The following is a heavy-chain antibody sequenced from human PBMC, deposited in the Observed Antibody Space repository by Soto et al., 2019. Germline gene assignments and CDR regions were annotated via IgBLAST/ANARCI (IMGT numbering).Heavy chain of an antibody. J-gene: IGHJ4*02. CDR2: IYYSGST. CDR1: GGSISTYY. Sequence: QVQLQESGPGLVKPSETLSLTCTVSGGSISTYYWSWIRQPPGKGLEWIGYIYYSGSTNYNPSLKSRVTISVDTSKNQFSLKLSSVSAADTAVYYCARDGSRYDFWSGPYYVAYWGQGTRVTVSS. V-gene: IGHV4-59*01. D-gene: IGHD3-3*01. CDR3: ARDGSRYDFWSGPYYVAY.